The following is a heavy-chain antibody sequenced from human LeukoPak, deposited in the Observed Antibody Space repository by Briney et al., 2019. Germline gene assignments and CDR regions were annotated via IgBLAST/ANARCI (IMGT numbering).Heavy chain of an antibody. CDR2: ISYDGSNK. V-gene: IGHV3-30*18. CDR1: GFTFSSYG. D-gene: IGHD3-10*01. CDR3: AKGARPLWFGELSDGMDV. J-gene: IGHJ6*02. Sequence: GGSLRLSCAASGFTFSSYGMHWVRQAPGKGLEWVAVISYDGSNKHYADSVKGRFTISRDNSKNTLYLQMNSLRAEDTAVYCCAKGARPLWFGELSDGMDVWGQGTTVTVSS.